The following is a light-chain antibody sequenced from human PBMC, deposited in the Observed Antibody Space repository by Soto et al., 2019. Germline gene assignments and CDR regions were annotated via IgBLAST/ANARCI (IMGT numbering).Light chain of an antibody. J-gene: IGLJ2*01. CDR3: SSYTSGSTPVV. V-gene: IGLV2-14*01. CDR1: SSDVGGYNY. Sequence: QSVVTQPASVSGSPGQSITISCTGTSSDVGGYNYVSWYQQHPGKAPKFMIYDVSNRPSGVSNRFSGSKSGNTASLTISGLQAEDDADYYCSSYTSGSTPVVFGGGTKLTVL. CDR2: DVS.